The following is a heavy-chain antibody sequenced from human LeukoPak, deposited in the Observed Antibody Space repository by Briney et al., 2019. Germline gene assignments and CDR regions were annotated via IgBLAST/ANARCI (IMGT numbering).Heavy chain of an antibody. J-gene: IGHJ6*03. CDR3: ARTGEQRYYYYYMDV. V-gene: IGHV4-59*12. CDR1: GGSISSYY. CDR2: IYYSGST. Sequence: SETLSPTCTVSGGSISSYYWSWIRQPPGKGLEWIGYIYYSGSTNYNPSLKSRVTISVDTSKNQFSLKLSSVTAADTAVYYCARTGEQRYYYYYMDVWGKGTTVTVSS. D-gene: IGHD3-16*01.